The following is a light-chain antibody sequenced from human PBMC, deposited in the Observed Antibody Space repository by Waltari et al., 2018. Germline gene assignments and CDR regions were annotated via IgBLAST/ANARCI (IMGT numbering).Light chain of an antibody. Sequence: SSELTQEPAVSVALGQTVRITCQGDSLRSYYATWYQQKPGQAPVLVIFGQNKRPSGIPDRFSGSSSRNTASLTITGAQAEDEADYYCNCRDRSGFRHVFGTGTKVTVL. CDR3: NCRDRSGFRHV. CDR1: SLRSYY. J-gene: IGLJ1*01. V-gene: IGLV3-19*01. CDR2: GQN.